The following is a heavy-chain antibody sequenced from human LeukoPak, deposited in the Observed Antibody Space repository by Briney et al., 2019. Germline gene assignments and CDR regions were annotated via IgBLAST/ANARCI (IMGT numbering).Heavy chain of an antibody. V-gene: IGHV3-30*18. D-gene: IGHD2-21*02. Sequence: PGRSLTLSCAASGFTFSSSGMHWVRQAPGKGLEWVAFVSYDGGKKYYADSVKGRFTISRDNSKNTLYLQMNSLRAEDTAVYYCAKPAYCGGDCYSSPFQHWGQGILVTVSS. J-gene: IGHJ1*01. CDR1: GFTFSSSG. CDR2: VSYDGGKK. CDR3: AKPAYCGGDCYSSPFQH.